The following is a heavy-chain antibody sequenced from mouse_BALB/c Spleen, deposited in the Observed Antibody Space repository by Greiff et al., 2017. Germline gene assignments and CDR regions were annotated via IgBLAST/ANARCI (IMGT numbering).Heavy chain of an antibody. CDR3: ALITTAYFDV. CDR2: IDPENGNT. J-gene: IGHJ1*01. V-gene: IGHV14-1*02. CDR1: GFNIKDYY. Sequence: EVKLVESGAELVRPGALVKLSCKASGFNIKDYYMHWVKQRPEQGLEWIGWIDPENGNTIYDPKFQGKASITADTSSNTAYLQLSSLTSEDTAVYYCALITTAYFDVWGAGTTVTVSS. D-gene: IGHD1-1*01.